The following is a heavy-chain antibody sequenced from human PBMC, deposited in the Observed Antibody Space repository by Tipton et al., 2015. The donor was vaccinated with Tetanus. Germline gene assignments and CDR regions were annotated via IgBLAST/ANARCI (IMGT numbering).Heavy chain of an antibody. V-gene: IGHV1-18*01. CDR2: ISPFNENV. Sequence: QLVQSGAEVKKPGASVKVSCKASGYTFTHYGVNWVRQAPGQGLEWMGWISPFNENVNHAEKFKGRLTMTTDRSTATVYMDLRSLRSGDTAVYYCARGRGLGPHEYFEHRGQGTLVTVSS. D-gene: IGHD3/OR15-3a*01. CDR1: GYTFTHYG. J-gene: IGHJ5*02. CDR3: ARGRGLGPHEYFEH.